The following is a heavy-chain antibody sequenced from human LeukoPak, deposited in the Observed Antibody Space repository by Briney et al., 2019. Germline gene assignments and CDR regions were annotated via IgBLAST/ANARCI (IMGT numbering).Heavy chain of an antibody. J-gene: IGHJ3*02. Sequence: KPSETLSLTCAVYGGSCSGYYWSWIRQPPGKGLEWIGEINHSGSTNYNPSLKSRVTISVDTSKNQFSLKLSSVTAADTAVYYCARGPVTADAFDIWGQGTMVTVSS. D-gene: IGHD4-17*01. CDR3: ARGPVTADAFDI. V-gene: IGHV4-34*01. CDR1: GGSCSGYY. CDR2: INHSGST.